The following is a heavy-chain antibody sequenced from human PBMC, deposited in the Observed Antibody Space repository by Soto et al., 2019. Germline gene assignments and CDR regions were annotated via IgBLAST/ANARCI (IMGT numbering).Heavy chain of an antibody. D-gene: IGHD3-3*01. CDR1: GGSITSGGHY. V-gene: IGHV4-31*03. Sequence: QVQLQESGPGLVKPSQTLSLTCTVSGGSITSGGHYWSWIRQHPGKGLEWIGYIYYSGSTYYNPSLKSRVTISIDTSKNHSSLKVRSVTVADTAVYYCARDQGGITIFGVPYGMDVWGQGTTVTVSS. CDR2: IYYSGST. CDR3: ARDQGGITIFGVPYGMDV. J-gene: IGHJ6*02.